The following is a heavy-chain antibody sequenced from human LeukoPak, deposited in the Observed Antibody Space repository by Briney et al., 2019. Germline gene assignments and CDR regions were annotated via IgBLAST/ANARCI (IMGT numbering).Heavy chain of an antibody. D-gene: IGHD4/OR15-4a*01. CDR3: VKDERTYHNGDNYYYFDY. Sequence: PRGSLRLSCAASGFIFRNYGMYWVRQAPGKGLEWVGVIWYHGSQTDYADSVKGRFTISRDNSNNMVYLQMDSLRAEDTAVYYCVKDERTYHNGDNYYYFDYWGQGSLVTVSS. V-gene: IGHV3-33*06. CDR2: IWYHGSQT. J-gene: IGHJ4*02. CDR1: GFIFRNYG.